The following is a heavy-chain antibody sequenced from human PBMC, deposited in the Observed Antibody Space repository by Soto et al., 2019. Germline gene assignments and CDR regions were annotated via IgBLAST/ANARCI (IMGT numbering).Heavy chain of an antibody. V-gene: IGHV1-18*01. CDR3: ARSGWVPYYYDGLDV. CDR2: ISTYNGDA. J-gene: IGHJ6*02. CDR1: GYTFPRSG. Sequence: QVQLVQSGAEVRKPGASVKVSCKTSGYTFPRSGIRWVRQAPGQGLEWMGWISTYNGDANYAQKPQGRVTMTTDTSLCTAFMELGGLNSDDTAVYYCARSGWVPYYYDGLDVWGQGTTVTVSS. D-gene: IGHD6-19*01.